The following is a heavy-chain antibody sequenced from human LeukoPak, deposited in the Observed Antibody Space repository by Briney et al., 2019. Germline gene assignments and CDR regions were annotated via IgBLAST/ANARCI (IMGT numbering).Heavy chain of an antibody. Sequence: GGSLRLSCAASGFIFSTYWMTWVRQAPGKGLEWVATIKYDGDEKFYVDSVTGRFTISRDNAKNSLYLQMNSLTAEDTAVYYCVRESFSGGDFNWGQGTLVSVSS. CDR1: GFIFSTYW. CDR2: IKYDGDEK. CDR3: VRESFSGGDFN. D-gene: IGHD2-21*02. J-gene: IGHJ4*02. V-gene: IGHV3-7*01.